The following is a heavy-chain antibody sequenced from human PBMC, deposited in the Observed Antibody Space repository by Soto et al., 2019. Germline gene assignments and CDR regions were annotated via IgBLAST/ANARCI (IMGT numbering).Heavy chain of an antibody. J-gene: IGHJ4*02. CDR2: ISSSSSYI. D-gene: IGHD6-6*01. Sequence: GGSLRLSCAASGFTFSSYSMNWVRQAPGKGLEWVSSISSSSSYIYYADSVKGRFTISRDNAENSLYLQMNSLRAEDTAVYYCARDRGAARHDYCGQRTLVTVSS. CDR3: ARDRGAARHDY. V-gene: IGHV3-21*01. CDR1: GFTFSSYS.